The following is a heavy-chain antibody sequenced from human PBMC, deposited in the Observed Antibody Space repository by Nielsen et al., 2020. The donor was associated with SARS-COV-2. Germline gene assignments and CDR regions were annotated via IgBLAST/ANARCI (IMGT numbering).Heavy chain of an antibody. J-gene: IGHJ4*02. CDR1: GYTFTGYY. CDR3: ARDRTTMGRGVNLGIMGY. Sequence: ASVKVSCKASGYTFTGYYMHWVRQAPGQGLEWMGWINPNSGGTNYAQKFQGRVTMTRDTSISTAYMELSRLRSDDTAVYYCARDRTTMGRGVNLGIMGYWGQGTLVTVSS. CDR2: INPNSGGT. D-gene: IGHD3-10*01. V-gene: IGHV1-2*02.